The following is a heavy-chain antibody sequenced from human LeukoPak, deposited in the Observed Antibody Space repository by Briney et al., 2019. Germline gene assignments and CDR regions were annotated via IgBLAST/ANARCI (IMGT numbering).Heavy chain of an antibody. CDR3: ARIYCSSTSCYSGDIYYYYYMDV. V-gene: IGHV4-31*03. D-gene: IGHD2-2*01. Sequence: PSETLSLTCTVSGGSISSGGYYWSWIRQHPGKGLEWFGYIYYSGSTYYNPSLKSRVTISVDTSKNQFSLKLSSVTAADTAVYYCARIYCSSTSCYSGDIYYYYYMDVWGKGTTVTVSS. J-gene: IGHJ6*03. CDR2: IYYSGST. CDR1: GGSISSGGYY.